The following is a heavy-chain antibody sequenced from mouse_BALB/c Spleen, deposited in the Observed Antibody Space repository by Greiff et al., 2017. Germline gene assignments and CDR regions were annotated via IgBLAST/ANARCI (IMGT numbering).Heavy chain of an antibody. D-gene: IGHD1-1*02. CDR2: ISSGSSTI. CDR1: GFTFSSFG. V-gene: IGHV5-17*02. Sequence: EVQGVESGGGLVQPGGSRKLSCAASGFTFSSFGMHWVRQDPEKGLEWVAYISSGSSTIYYADTVKGRFTISRDNPKNTLFLQMTSLRSEDTAMYYCARSRWAYAMDYWGQGTSVTVSS. J-gene: IGHJ4*01. CDR3: ARSRWAYAMDY.